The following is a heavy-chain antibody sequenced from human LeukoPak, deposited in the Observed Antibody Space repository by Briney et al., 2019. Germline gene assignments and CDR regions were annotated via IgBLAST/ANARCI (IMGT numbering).Heavy chain of an antibody. J-gene: IGHJ3*02. Sequence: SEALSLTCTVSGGPISSGSYYWSWIRQPAGKGLEWIGRIYTSGSTNYNPSLKSRVTISVDTSKNQFSLKLSSVTAADTAVYYCARDPLDAFDIWGQGTMVTVSS. CDR2: IYTSGST. CDR3: ARDPLDAFDI. CDR1: GGPISSGSYY. V-gene: IGHV4-61*02.